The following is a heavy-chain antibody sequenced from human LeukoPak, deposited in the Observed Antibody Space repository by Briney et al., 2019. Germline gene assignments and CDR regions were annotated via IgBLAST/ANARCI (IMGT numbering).Heavy chain of an antibody. CDR2: ISGSGGST. CDR1: GFTFSSYA. J-gene: IGHJ1*01. V-gene: IGHV3-23*01. CDR3: AKDYSYGDVREYFQH. D-gene: IGHD4-17*01. Sequence: GSLRLSCAASGFTFSSYAMSWVRQAPGKGLEWVSAISGSGGSTYYADSVKGRFTISRDNSKNTLYPQMNSLRAEDTAVYYCAKDYSYGDVREYFQHWGQGTLVTVSS.